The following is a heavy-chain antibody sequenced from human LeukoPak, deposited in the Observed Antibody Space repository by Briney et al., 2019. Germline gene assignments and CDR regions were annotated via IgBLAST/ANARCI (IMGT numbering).Heavy chain of an antibody. Sequence: PSQTPSLTCTVSGGSISSGGYYWSWIRQPPGKGLEWIGYIYHSGSTYYNPSLKSRVTISVDRSKNQFSLKLSSVTAADTAVYYCARIGTGTGNAFDIWAQGTMVTVSS. J-gene: IGHJ3*02. D-gene: IGHD2-8*02. CDR3: ARIGTGTGNAFDI. V-gene: IGHV4-30-2*01. CDR1: GGSISSGGYY. CDR2: IYHSGST.